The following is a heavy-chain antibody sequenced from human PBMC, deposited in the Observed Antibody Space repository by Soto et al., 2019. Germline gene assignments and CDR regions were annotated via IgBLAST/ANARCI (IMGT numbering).Heavy chain of an antibody. CDR3: ARSPQYYTPGSSPFDY. Sequence: SETLSLTCVVSSYVIESGHYWGWVRQPPGKGLEWVGSIYDSGTTYYNPSLRSRVTISADTSKNQFSLSLTSVTAADTAVYYCARSPQYYTPGSSPFDYWGRGTMVTVSS. D-gene: IGHD3-3*01. J-gene: IGHJ4*03. CDR1: SYVIESGHY. V-gene: IGHV4-38-2*01. CDR2: IYDSGTT.